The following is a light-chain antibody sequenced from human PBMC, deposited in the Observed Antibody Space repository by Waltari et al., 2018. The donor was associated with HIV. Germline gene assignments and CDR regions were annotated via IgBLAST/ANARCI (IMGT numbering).Light chain of an antibody. V-gene: IGLV1-51*02. CDR3: GTWDSSLSAVV. J-gene: IGLJ2*01. CDR1: SSNIANNF. CDR2: ESN. Sequence: QSVLTQPPSVSAAPGQKVTISCSGSSSNIANNFVSWYQQLPGTAPNLLIYESNSRPSGIPDRFSGSKSGTSATLGITGLQTGDEADYYCGTWDSSLSAVVFGGGTKLTVL.